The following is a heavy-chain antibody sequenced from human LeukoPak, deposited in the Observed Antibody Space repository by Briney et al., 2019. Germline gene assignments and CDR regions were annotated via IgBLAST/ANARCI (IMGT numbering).Heavy chain of an antibody. V-gene: IGHV4-30-4*01. Sequence: SQTLSLTCTVSGGSISSGDYYWSWIRQPPGKGLEWIGYIYYSGSTYYNPSLRSRVTISVDTSKNQFSLKLSSVTAADTAVYYCAGTYSSSPYYFDYWGQGTLVTVSS. CDR1: GGSISSGDYY. J-gene: IGHJ4*02. CDR3: AGTYSSSPYYFDY. CDR2: IYYSGST. D-gene: IGHD6-6*01.